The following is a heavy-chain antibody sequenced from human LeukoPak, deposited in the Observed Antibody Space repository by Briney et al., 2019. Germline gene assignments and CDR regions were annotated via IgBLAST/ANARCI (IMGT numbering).Heavy chain of an antibody. V-gene: IGHV3-30*02. Sequence: GGSLRLSCTASGFSFSSYSMHWVRQAPGKGLEWVAFIRYDGSNKYYADSVKGRFTISRDNSKNTLYLQMNSLKTEDTAVYYGAKGGGMVRGASIDYWGQGTLVTVSS. D-gene: IGHD3-10*01. CDR3: AKGGGMVRGASIDY. J-gene: IGHJ4*02. CDR1: GFSFSSYS. CDR2: IRYDGSNK.